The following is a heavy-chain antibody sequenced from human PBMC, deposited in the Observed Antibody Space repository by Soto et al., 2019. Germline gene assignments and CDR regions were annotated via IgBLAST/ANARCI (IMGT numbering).Heavy chain of an antibody. CDR2: IIRILGIA. Sequence: QVQLVQSGAEVKKPGSSVKVSCKASGGTFSSYTISWVRQAPGQGLEWMGRIIRILGIANYAQKFQGRVTITADKSTSTAYMELSSLRSEDTAVYYCASSGYSYGESFDYWGQGTLVTVSS. V-gene: IGHV1-69*02. CDR1: GGTFSSYT. CDR3: ASSGYSYGESFDY. J-gene: IGHJ4*02. D-gene: IGHD5-18*01.